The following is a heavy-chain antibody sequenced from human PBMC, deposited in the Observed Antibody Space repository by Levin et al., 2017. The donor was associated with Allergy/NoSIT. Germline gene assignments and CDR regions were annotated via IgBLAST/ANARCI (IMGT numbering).Heavy chain of an antibody. J-gene: IGHJ4*02. CDR2: INGEGGST. CDR3: ARVEDRAHRGLDF. CDR1: GFTFSSYW. D-gene: IGHD2-15*01. Sequence: GGSLRLSCAASGFTFSSYWMHWVRQVPGKGLVWVSRINGEGGSTSYADSVKGRFTISRDNAKNTLYLQMNSLRAEDTGVYYCARVEDRAHRGLDFWGQGTLVTVSS. V-gene: IGHV3-74*01.